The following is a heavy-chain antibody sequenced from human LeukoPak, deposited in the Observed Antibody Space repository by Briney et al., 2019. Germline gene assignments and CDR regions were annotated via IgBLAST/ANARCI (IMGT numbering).Heavy chain of an antibody. CDR3: TTQLSERIAIFGVVIIGWFDP. CDR2: ISAYNGNT. D-gene: IGHD3-3*01. Sequence: ASVKVSCKASGYTFTSYGISWVRQAPGQGLEWMGWISAYNGNTNYAQKLQGRVTMTTDTSTSTAYMELRSLRSDDTAVYYCTTQLSERIAIFGVVIIGWFDPWGQGTLVTVSS. V-gene: IGHV1-18*01. CDR1: GYTFTSYG. J-gene: IGHJ5*02.